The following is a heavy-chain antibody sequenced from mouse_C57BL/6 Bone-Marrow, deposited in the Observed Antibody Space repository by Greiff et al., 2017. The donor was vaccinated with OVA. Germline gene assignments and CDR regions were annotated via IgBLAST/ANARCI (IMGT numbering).Heavy chain of an antibody. D-gene: IGHD1-1*01. CDR1: GYTFTDYY. Sequence: VQLQQSGPELVKPGASVKISCKASGYTFTDYYMNWVKQSHGKSLEWIGDINPNNGGTSYNQKFKGKATLTVDKSSSTAYMELRSLTSEDSAVYYCARKDYYGSSYVVYFDYWGQGTTLTVSS. CDR2: INPNNGGT. CDR3: ARKDYYGSSYVVYFDY. J-gene: IGHJ2*01. V-gene: IGHV1-26*01.